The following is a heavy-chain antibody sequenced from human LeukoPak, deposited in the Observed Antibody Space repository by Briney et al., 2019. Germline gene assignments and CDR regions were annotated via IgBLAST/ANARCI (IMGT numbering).Heavy chain of an antibody. D-gene: IGHD3-22*01. CDR1: GFIFSTYV. Sequence: GGSLRLSCAASGFIFSTYVMSWARQAPGKGLEWVSSLTASGAGTYYADSVKGRFTISRDNSKNTLYLQMNSLRAEDTAVYYCAKGFGYYDSSGYYLDAFDIWGQGTMVTVSS. V-gene: IGHV3-23*01. J-gene: IGHJ3*02. CDR2: LTASGAGT. CDR3: AKGFGYYDSSGYYLDAFDI.